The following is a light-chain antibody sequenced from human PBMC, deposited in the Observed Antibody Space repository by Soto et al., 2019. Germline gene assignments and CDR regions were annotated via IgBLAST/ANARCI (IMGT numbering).Light chain of an antibody. CDR2: GAS. CDR1: QSVSSNY. Sequence: EIVMTQSPGTLSLSPGETATLSCRASQSVSSNYVAWFHQKPGQAPRLLIYGASSRATGVPDRFSGSGSGTDFTLTISRLEPEDFAVYYCQQYGSSPIAFGQGTRLEIK. CDR3: QQYGSSPIA. J-gene: IGKJ5*01. V-gene: IGKV3-20*01.